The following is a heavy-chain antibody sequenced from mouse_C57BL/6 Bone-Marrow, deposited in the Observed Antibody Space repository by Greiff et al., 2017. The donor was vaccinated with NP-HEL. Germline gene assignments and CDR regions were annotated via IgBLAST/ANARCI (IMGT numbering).Heavy chain of an antibody. Sequence: EVNVVESGGGLVKPGGSLKLSCAASGFTFSDYGMHWVRQAPEKGLEWVAYISSGSSTIYYADTVKGRFTISRDNAKNTLFLQMTSLRSEDTDMYYCARSYYGSSYFDYWGQGTTLTVSS. CDR1: GFTFSDYG. CDR2: ISSGSSTI. V-gene: IGHV5-17*01. J-gene: IGHJ2*01. D-gene: IGHD1-1*01. CDR3: ARSYYGSSYFDY.